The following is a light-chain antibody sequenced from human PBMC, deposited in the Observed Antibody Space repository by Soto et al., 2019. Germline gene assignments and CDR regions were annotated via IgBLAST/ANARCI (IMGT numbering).Light chain of an antibody. J-gene: IGKJ2*01. V-gene: IGKV3-11*01. CDR2: DAS. CDR3: QQRDKWPPYT. CDR1: QSVSTY. Sequence: EIVLTQSPATLSLSPGERATLSCRASQSVSTYLAWYQQKPGQAPRLLIYDASNRATGIPARFSGSGSGTGFTLTISSLEPEDFAVYYCQQRDKWPPYTFGQGTKVDIK.